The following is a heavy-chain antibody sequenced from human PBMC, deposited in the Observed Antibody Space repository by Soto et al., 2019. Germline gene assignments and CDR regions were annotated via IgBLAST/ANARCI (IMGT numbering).Heavy chain of an antibody. V-gene: IGHV1-24*01. CDR2: FDPEDGET. D-gene: IGHD6-13*01. Sequence: AASVKVSCKVSGYTLTELSMHWVRQAPGKGLEWMGGFDPEDGETIYAQKFQGRVTMTEDTSTDTAYMELSSLRSEDTAVYYCATLIRDSSSWLGWWFGPWGQGTLVTVS. CDR3: ATLIRDSSSWLGWWFGP. J-gene: IGHJ5*02. CDR1: GYTLTELS.